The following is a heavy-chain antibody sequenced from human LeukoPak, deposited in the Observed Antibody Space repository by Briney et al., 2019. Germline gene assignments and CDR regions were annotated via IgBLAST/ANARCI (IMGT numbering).Heavy chain of an antibody. V-gene: IGHV3-11*01. CDR2: ISSSGSTI. CDR1: EFTFSDYY. J-gene: IGHJ5*02. CDR3: AREGSLAGDSDWFDP. Sequence: GGSLRLSCAASEFTFSDYYMSWIRQAPGKGLEWVSYISSSGSTIYYADSVKGRFTISRDNAKNSLYLQMNSLRAEDTAVYYCAREGSLAGDSDWFDPWGQGTLVTVSS. D-gene: IGHD4-17*01.